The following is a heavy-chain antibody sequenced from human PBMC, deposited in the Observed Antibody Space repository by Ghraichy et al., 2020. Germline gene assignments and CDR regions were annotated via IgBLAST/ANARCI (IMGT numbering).Heavy chain of an antibody. CDR2: ISSSSSYI. J-gene: IGHJ5*02. CDR3: ARDFEAGSWYGVSWFDP. Sequence: GGSLRLSCAASGFTFSSYSMNWVRQAPGKGLEWVSSISSSSSYIYYADSVKGRFTISRDNAKNSLYLQMNSLRAEDTAVYYCARDFEAGSWYGVSWFDPWGQGTLVTVSS. D-gene: IGHD6-13*01. CDR1: GFTFSSYS. V-gene: IGHV3-21*01.